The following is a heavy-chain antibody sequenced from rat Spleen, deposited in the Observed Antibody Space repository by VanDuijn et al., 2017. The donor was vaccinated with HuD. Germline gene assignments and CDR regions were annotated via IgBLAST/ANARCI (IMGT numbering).Heavy chain of an antibody. Sequence: EVQLVESDGGLVQPGRSPKLSCAASGFTFSDYYMAWVRQAPTKGLEWVASITNTGGSIYYPDSVKGRFTISRDPAQNTLYLQMDSLMSEDTATYYCTTYSDYATSPFPYWGRGTLVTVSS. D-gene: IGHD1-6*01. CDR3: TTYSDYATSPFPY. CDR2: ITNTGGSI. V-gene: IGHV5-20*01. J-gene: IGHJ3*01. CDR1: GFTFSDYY.